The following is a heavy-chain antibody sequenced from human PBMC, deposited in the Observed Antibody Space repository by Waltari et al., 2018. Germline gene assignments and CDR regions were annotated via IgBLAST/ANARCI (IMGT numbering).Heavy chain of an antibody. CDR1: GFPFSSYA. CDR2: ISYDGSNK. J-gene: IGHJ5*02. D-gene: IGHD1-20*01. V-gene: IGHV3-30-3*01. CDR3: ARGYPNWFDP. Sequence: QVQLVESGGGVVQPGRSLRLSCAASGFPFSSYAMPWVRQAPGKGLEWVAVISYDGSNKYYADSVKGRFTISRDNSKNMLYLQMNSLRAEDTAVYYCARGYPNWFDPWGQGTLVTVSS.